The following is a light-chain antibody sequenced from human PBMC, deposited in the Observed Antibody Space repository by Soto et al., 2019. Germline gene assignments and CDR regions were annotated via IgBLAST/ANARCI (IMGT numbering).Light chain of an antibody. V-gene: IGKV3-20*01. CDR1: QSVSSAY. Sequence: EIVLTQSPGTLSLSPGERATLSCRASQSVSSAYLAWYQHKPGQPPTLLIYAASSRVTGIPDRFSGSGSGTNITLTITTLETKDFTGYYYHQYSSSSTRTFGPGKKVEIK. J-gene: IGKJ1*01. CDR2: AAS. CDR3: HQYSSSSTRT.